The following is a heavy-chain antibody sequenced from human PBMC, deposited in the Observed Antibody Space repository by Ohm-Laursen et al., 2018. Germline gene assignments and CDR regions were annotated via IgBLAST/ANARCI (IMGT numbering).Heavy chain of an antibody. V-gene: IGHV4-4*07. CDR2: INISGT. CDR3: AGRGY. Sequence: TLSLTCTVSGDSISIYYWNWIRQPAGKGLEWIGRINISGTNYNPSLKSRVTMSVDTSKNQFSLNLSSVTAADTAVYYCAGRGYWGQGTLVTVSS. J-gene: IGHJ4*02. D-gene: IGHD1-26*01. CDR1: GDSISIYY.